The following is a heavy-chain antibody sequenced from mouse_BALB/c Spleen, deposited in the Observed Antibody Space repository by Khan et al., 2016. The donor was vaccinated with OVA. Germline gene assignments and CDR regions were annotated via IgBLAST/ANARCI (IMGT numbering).Heavy chain of an antibody. D-gene: IGHD1-1*01. CDR3: ASGRLLLRDPDYFDY. J-gene: IGHJ2*01. Sequence: DVKLVESGPGLLKPSQSLSLTCTVTGYSITSDYAWNWIRQFPGNKLEWMAYIGYIGSTTSNPSRRSRIYITRATSKNQFFLQLNSVTTQDTATYYCASGRLLLRDPDYFDYWGQGTTLTVSS. CDR1: GYSITSDYA. CDR2: IGYIGST. V-gene: IGHV3-2*02.